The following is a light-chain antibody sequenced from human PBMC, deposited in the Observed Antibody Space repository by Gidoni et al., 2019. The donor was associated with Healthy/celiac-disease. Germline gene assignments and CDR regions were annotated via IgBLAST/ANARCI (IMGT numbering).Light chain of an antibody. V-gene: IGLV3-19*01. Sequence: SSELTQDPAVSVALGQTVRITCQGDSLRRNYASWYQQKPGQAPVLVIYNTNNRPSGIPDRFSGSSSGNTASLTITGAQAEDEADYYCNSRDSSGNHLVFGGGTKLTVL. CDR2: NTN. CDR1: SLRRNY. CDR3: NSRDSSGNHLV. J-gene: IGLJ2*01.